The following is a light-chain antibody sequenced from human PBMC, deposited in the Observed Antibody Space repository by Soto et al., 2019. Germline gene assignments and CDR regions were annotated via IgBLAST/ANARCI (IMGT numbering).Light chain of an antibody. J-gene: IGKJ1*01. CDR1: QSVSNN. Sequence: ELVMTQSPATLSVSPGERATLSCRASQSVSNNLAWYQQKPGQAPRLLIYGASTRATGVPARFSGSGSVTEFTLSISSLQSEDFAFYYCQQYNDWWTFGQGTKVEIK. CDR2: GAS. V-gene: IGKV3-15*01. CDR3: QQYNDWWT.